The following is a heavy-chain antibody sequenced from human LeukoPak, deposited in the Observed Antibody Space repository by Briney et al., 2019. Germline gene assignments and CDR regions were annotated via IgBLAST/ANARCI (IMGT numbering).Heavy chain of an antibody. D-gene: IGHD3-16*01. J-gene: IGHJ4*02. CDR3: ARFYLSRGAYVFDY. CDR1: GYTFTSYG. Sequence: GASVKVSCKASGYTFTSYGISWVRQAPGQGLEWMGWMNPNSGNTGYAQKFQGRVTMTRNTSISTAYMELSSLRSEDTAVYYCARFYLSRGAYVFDYWGQGTLVTVSS. V-gene: IGHV1-8*02. CDR2: MNPNSGNT.